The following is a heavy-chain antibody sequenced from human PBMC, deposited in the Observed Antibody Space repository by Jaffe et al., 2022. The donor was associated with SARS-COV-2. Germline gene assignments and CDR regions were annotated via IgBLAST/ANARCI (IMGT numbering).Heavy chain of an antibody. D-gene: IGHD1-20*01. V-gene: IGHV3-23*01. Sequence: EVQLLESGGGLVQPGGSLRLSCAASGFTFSTYAMSWVRQAPGKGLEWVSTLSGGGGSTYYAASVTGRFTISRDNSKSTLYLHMTTLRAEDTAVYYCAKGRRGITGRVDYWGQGTLVTVSS. CDR2: LSGGGGST. J-gene: IGHJ4*02. CDR3: AKGRRGITGRVDY. CDR1: GFTFSTYA.